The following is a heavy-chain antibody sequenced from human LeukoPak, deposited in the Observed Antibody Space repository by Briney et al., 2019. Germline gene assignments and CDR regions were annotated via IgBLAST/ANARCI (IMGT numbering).Heavy chain of an antibody. CDR1: GFTFSSYW. Sequence: GGSLRLSCAASGFTFSSYWMSWVRQAPGKGLEWVAFIRYDGSNKYYADSVKGRFTISRDNSKNTLYLQMNSLRAEDTAVYYCATFGVIVRNNYLDYWGQGALVIVSS. D-gene: IGHD3-3*01. J-gene: IGHJ4*02. CDR2: IRYDGSNK. V-gene: IGHV3-30*02. CDR3: ATFGVIVRNNYLDY.